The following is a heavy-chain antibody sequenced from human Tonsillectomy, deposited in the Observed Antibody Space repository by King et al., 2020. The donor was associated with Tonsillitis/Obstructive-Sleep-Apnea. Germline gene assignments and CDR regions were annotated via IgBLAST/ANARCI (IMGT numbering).Heavy chain of an antibody. Sequence: PLQESGPGLVMPSETLSLTCTVSGGSITSSSYYWGWIRPPPGKGLEWIGTIYYSGGSYYNPSLKSRVTISVDTSKNQFSLKLSSVTAADTAVYYCAGHDYGDYGADYWGQGTLVTVSS. D-gene: IGHD4-17*01. V-gene: IGHV4-39*07. CDR2: IYYSGGS. J-gene: IGHJ4*02. CDR3: AGHDYGDYGADY. CDR1: GGSITSSSYY.